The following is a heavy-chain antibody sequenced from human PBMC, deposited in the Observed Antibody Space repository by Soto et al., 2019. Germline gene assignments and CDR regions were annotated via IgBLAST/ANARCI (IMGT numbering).Heavy chain of an antibody. CDR2: IYYSGST. CDR3: ARDPSTTVTPPYYYGMDV. J-gene: IGHJ6*02. CDR1: GGSISSGGYY. V-gene: IGHV4-31*03. D-gene: IGHD4-17*01. Sequence: SETLSLTCTVSGGSISSGGYYWSWIRQHPGKGLEWIGYIYYSGSTYYNPSLKSRVTISVGTSKNQFSLKLSSVTAADTAVYYCARDPSTTVTPPYYYGMDVWGQGTTVTVSS.